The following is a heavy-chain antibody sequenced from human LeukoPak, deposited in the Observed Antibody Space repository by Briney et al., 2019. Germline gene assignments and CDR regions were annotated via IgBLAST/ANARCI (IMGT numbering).Heavy chain of an antibody. J-gene: IGHJ4*02. CDR3: ARRGDCSSTSCYPFDY. CDR1: GGSISSHY. Sequence: SETLSLTCTVSGGSISSHYWSWIRQPPGKGLEWIGYMYHSGSTNYNPSLKSRVTISVDTSKNQFSLKLSSVTAADTAVYYCARRGDCSSTSCYPFDYWGQGTLVTVSS. CDR2: MYHSGST. V-gene: IGHV4-59*08. D-gene: IGHD2-2*01.